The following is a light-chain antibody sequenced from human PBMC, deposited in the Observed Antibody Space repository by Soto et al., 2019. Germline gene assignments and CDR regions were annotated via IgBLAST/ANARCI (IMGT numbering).Light chain of an antibody. CDR1: SSNIGNNF. CDR3: GTWDTSLSAVV. V-gene: IGLV1-51*01. Sequence: QSVLTQPPSVSAAPGQKVTISCSGSSSNIGNNFVSWYQQLPGTAPKLLIYDNNKRSSGIPDRFSGSKSGTSATLGITGLQTGDEADYYCGTWDTSLSAVVFGGGTKVTVL. CDR2: DNN. J-gene: IGLJ2*01.